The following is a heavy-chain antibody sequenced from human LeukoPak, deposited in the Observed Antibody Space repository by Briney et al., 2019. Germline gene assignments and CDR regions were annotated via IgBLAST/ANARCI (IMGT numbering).Heavy chain of an antibody. V-gene: IGHV3-66*02. CDR3: ARDYDARGYFDY. CDR2: IYGGGST. J-gene: IGHJ4*02. Sequence: GGSLRLSCAASGFTVSSNSMSWVRQAPGKGLEWVSVIYGGGSTYYADSVKGRFTISRDNSKNTLYLQMNSLRAEDTAVYYCARDYDARGYFDYWGQGTLVTVSS. CDR1: GFTVSSNS. D-gene: IGHD3-16*01.